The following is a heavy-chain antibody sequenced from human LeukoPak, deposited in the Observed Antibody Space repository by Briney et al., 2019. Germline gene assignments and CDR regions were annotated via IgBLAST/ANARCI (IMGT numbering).Heavy chain of an antibody. J-gene: IGHJ4*02. D-gene: IGHD6-13*01. CDR1: GFTVSSNY. CDR3: ARGRAAAGTGY. CDR2: IYSGGST. Sequence: PGGSLRLSCAASGFTVSSNYMSWVRQAPGKGLEWVSVIYSGGSTYYADSVKGRFTISRDNSKNTLYLQMNSLRAEDTTVYYCARGRAAAGTGYWGQGTLVTVSS. V-gene: IGHV3-66*01.